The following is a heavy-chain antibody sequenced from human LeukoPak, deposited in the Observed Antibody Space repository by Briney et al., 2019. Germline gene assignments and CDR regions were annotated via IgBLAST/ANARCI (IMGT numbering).Heavy chain of an antibody. Sequence: GGSLRLSCAASGFTFNTYGMHWVRQAPGKGLEWVAFISYDGSNKKSADSVKGRFTISRDNSKNTLYLQMNSLRVEDTAVYYCAKTWGVGASRAFDIWGQGTMVTVSS. CDR3: AKTWGVGASRAFDI. CDR2: ISYDGSNK. J-gene: IGHJ3*02. D-gene: IGHD1-26*01. V-gene: IGHV3-30*02. CDR1: GFTFNTYG.